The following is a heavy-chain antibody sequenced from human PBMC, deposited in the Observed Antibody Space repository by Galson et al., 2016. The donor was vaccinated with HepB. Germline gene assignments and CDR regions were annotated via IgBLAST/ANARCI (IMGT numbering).Heavy chain of an antibody. CDR3: AKDRPIEY. Sequence: SLRLSCAASGFTFSRYGMHWVRQAPGKGLEWVTLISYDGSNKYYADSVKGRFTISRDNSKNTLYLQMNSLRGEDTAVYYCAKDRPIEYWGQGTLVTVSS. J-gene: IGHJ4*02. CDR2: ISYDGSNK. V-gene: IGHV3-30*18. D-gene: IGHD2/OR15-2a*01. CDR1: GFTFSRYG.